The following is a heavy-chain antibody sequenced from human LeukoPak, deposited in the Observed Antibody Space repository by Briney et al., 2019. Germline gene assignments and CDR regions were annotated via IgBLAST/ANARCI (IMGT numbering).Heavy chain of an antibody. Sequence: ASVKVSCKASGGTFSSYAISWVRQAPGQGLEWMGGIIPIFGTANYAQKFQGRVTITTDESTSTAYMELSSLRSEDTAVYYCARAHVDFWSGYYKNYYMDVWGKGTTVTVSS. CDR2: IIPIFGTA. V-gene: IGHV1-69*05. CDR1: GGTFSSYA. CDR3: ARAHVDFWSGYYKNYYMDV. D-gene: IGHD3-3*01. J-gene: IGHJ6*03.